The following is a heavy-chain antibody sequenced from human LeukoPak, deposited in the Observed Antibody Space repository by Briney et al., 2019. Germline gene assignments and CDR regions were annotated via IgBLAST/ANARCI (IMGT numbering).Heavy chain of an antibody. CDR2: IFGNGVKT. V-gene: IGHV3-23*01. D-gene: IGHD3-16*01. CDR3: ARVGDWSNYFGMDA. CDR1: GFTFSGHS. Sequence: GGSRRLSCAASGFTFSGHSMTWVRQTPGKGLEWVSVIFGNGVKTYYADSLKGRFTISRDNSKSTLYLQMNSLRADDTAVYYCARVGDWSNYFGMDAWGQGTTVSVSS. J-gene: IGHJ6*02.